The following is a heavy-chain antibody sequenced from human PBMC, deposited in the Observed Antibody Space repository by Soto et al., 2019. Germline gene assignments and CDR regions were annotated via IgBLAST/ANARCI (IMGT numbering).Heavy chain of an antibody. CDR2: ISSSSSYI. CDR3: ARDGPMTTVTTVDY. Sequence: VQLVESGGGLVKPGGSLRLSCAASGFTFSSYSMNWVRQAPGKGLEWVSSISSSSSYIYYADSVKGRFTISRDNAKNSLCLQMNSLRAEDTAVYYCARDGPMTTVTTVDYWGQGTLVTVSS. J-gene: IGHJ4*02. D-gene: IGHD4-17*01. CDR1: GFTFSSYS. V-gene: IGHV3-21*01.